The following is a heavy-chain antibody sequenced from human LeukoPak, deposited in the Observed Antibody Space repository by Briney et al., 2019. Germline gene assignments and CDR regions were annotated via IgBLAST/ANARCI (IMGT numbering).Heavy chain of an antibody. CDR2: ISGSGGST. CDR3: AKGLSSSWSVRGPLDY. V-gene: IGHV3-23*01. J-gene: IGHJ4*02. CDR1: GFTLSSYA. Sequence: GGSLRLSCAASGFTLSSYAMSWVRQAPGKGLEWVSAISGSGGSTYYADSVKGRFTISRDNSKNTLYLQMNSLRAEDTAVYYCAKGLSSSWSVRGPLDYWGQGTLVTVSS. D-gene: IGHD6-13*01.